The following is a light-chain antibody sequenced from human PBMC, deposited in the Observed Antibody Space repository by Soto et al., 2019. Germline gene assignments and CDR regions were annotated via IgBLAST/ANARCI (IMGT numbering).Light chain of an antibody. CDR1: RRDVGTYNY. J-gene: IGLJ1*01. V-gene: IGLV2-14*01. CDR3: CSYAGGSTLFV. CDR2: EVS. Sequence: QSALTQPASVSGSPGQSITISCTGTRRDVGTYNYVSWYQQQPGKAPKLMIYEVSNRPSGVSDRFSGSKSGNTASLTISGLQAEDEADYYCCSYAGGSTLFVFGTGTKVTVL.